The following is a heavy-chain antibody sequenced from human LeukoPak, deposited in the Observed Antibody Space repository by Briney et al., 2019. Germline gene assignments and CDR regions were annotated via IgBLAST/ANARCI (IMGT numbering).Heavy chain of an antibody. Sequence: GGSLRLSCAASGFTFSSYSMNWVRQAPGKGLEWVSSISSSSSYIYCADSVKGRFTISRDNAKNSLYLQMNSLRAEDTAVYYCARVGSSSKLMYYFDYWGQGTLVTVSS. V-gene: IGHV3-21*01. CDR3: ARVGSSSKLMYYFDY. CDR1: GFTFSSYS. D-gene: IGHD6-19*01. J-gene: IGHJ4*02. CDR2: ISSSSSYI.